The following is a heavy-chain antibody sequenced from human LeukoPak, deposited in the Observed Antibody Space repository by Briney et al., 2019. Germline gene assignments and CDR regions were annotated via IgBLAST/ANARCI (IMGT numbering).Heavy chain of an antibody. J-gene: IGHJ5*02. CDR2: INPNSGGT. D-gene: IGHD2-21*01. V-gene: IGHV1-2*02. CDR1: GYTFTGYY. CDR3: ARADRLHGGPYLIGP. Sequence: ASVKVSCKASGYTFTGYYMHWVRQAPGQGLEWMGWINPNSGGTNYAQKFQGRVTMTRDTSISTVYMEVSWLTSDDTAIYYCARADRLHGGPYLIGPWGQGTLVTVSS.